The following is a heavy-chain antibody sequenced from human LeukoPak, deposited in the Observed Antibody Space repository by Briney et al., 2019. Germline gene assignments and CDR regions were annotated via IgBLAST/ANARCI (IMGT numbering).Heavy chain of an antibody. V-gene: IGHV4-59*01. D-gene: IGHD6-19*01. Sequence: SDTLSLTCTVSGGSIRGFYWGWIRQPPGKGREWIGFIYYSGSANYNPSLKSRVTMSVDMSKNQFSLKLSSVTAADTDFYYCTRDRDSSGWFDYWGQGALVTVSS. CDR1: GGSIRGFY. CDR2: IYYSGSA. CDR3: TRDRDSSGWFDY. J-gene: IGHJ4*02.